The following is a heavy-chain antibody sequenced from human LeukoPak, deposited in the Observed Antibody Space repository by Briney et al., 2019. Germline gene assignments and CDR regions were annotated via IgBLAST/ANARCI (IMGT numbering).Heavy chain of an antibody. CDR3: ARAPLVLQYRWWFDP. V-gene: IGHV3-48*03. J-gene: IGHJ5*02. Sequence: GGSLRLSCAASGFTFSNYWMHWVRQAPGKGLEWISYISGGGDTIYYADSVKGRFTISRDNAKNSLYLQMNSLRAEDTAVYHCARAPLVLQYRWWFDPWGQGTLVIVSS. CDR1: GFTFSNYW. CDR2: ISGGGDTI. D-gene: IGHD5-24*01.